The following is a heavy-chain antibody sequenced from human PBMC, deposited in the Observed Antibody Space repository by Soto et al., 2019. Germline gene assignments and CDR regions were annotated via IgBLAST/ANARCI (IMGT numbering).Heavy chain of an antibody. CDR3: AKGFWYYDFWSGYSAFDI. D-gene: IGHD3-3*01. CDR1: GFTFSSYA. CDR2: ISGSGGST. J-gene: IGHJ3*02. V-gene: IGHV3-23*01. Sequence: GGSLRLSCAASGFTFSSYAMSWVRQAPGKGLEWVSAISGSGGSTYYADSVKGRFTISRDNSKNTLYLQMNSLRAEDTAVYYCAKGFWYYDFWSGYSAFDIWGQGTMVTVSS.